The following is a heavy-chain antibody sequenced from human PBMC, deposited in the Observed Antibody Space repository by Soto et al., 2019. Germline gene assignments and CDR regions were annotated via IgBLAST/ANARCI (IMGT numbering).Heavy chain of an antibody. V-gene: IGHV1-69*06. J-gene: IGHJ6*02. CDR2: IIPIFGTA. CDR1: GGTFRSYA. Sequence: QVQLVQSGAEVKKPGSSVKFSAKASGGTFRSYAISGGRQAPGQGLGWMGGIIPIFGTANYAQKFQGRVTITADKSTSTAYMELSSLRSEDTAVYYCASGTWGRPSDYYYYGMDVWGQGTTVTVSS. CDR3: ASGTWGRPSDYYYYGMDV. D-gene: IGHD7-27*01.